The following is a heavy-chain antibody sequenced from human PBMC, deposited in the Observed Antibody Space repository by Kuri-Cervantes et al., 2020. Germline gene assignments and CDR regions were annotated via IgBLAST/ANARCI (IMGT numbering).Heavy chain of an antibody. CDR1: GFTFSSYS. D-gene: IGHD2-15*01. CDR3: ARDVPPGACTGGYCYLSY. V-gene: IGHV3-21*04. CDR2: ISSSSSYI. Sequence: GESLKISCAASGFTFSSYSMNWVRQAPGEGLEWVSSISSSSSYIYYADSVKGRFTIPRDNSKNTLYLQMNSLRAEDTAVYYCARDVPPGACTGGYCYLSYWGHGTLVTVSS. J-gene: IGHJ4*01.